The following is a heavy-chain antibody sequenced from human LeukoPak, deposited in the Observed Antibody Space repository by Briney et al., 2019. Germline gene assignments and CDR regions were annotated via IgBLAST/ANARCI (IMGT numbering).Heavy chain of an antibody. V-gene: IGHV3-43D*03. D-gene: IGHD6-13*01. CDR3: AKDQHLKRIAAAGTLYYDYYYMDV. CDR2: ISWDGGST. Sequence: GGSLRLACAASGFTFDDYAMHWVRQAPGKGLEWVSLISWDGGSTYYADSVKGRFTISRDNSKNSLYLQMNSLRAEDTALYYCAKDQHLKRIAAAGTLYYDYYYMDVWGKGTTVTVSS. J-gene: IGHJ6*03. CDR1: GFTFDDYA.